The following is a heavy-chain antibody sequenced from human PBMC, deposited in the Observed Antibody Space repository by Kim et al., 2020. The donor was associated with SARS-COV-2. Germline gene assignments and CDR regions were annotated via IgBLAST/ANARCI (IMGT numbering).Heavy chain of an antibody. V-gene: IGHV3-7*01. Sequence: GGSLRLSCAVSGFTFSSYWMAWVRQAPGKGLECVANIKGDGSDKYYVDSVKGRFIISRDNSKNSLYLHMNSLRVEDTAFYYCTRDPGIASAGTVGYFADWGQGTLVTVSP. J-gene: IGHJ4*02. CDR1: GFTFSSYW. CDR3: TRDPGIASAGTVGYFAD. D-gene: IGHD6-13*01. CDR2: IKGDGSDK.